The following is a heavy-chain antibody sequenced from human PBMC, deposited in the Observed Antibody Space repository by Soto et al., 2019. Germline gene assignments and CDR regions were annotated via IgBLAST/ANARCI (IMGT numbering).Heavy chain of an antibody. CDR2: INSDGSST. CDR1: GFTFNTYW. CDR3: ARVGLLLRYGMDV. V-gene: IGHV3-74*01. Sequence: EVQLVESGGGLVQPGGSLRLSCAASGFTFNTYWMHWVRQAPGKGLVWVSRINSDGSSTTYADSVKGRFTISRDNAKNTLYLQMNSLRAEDTAAYYCARVGLLLRYGMDVWGQGTTVTVSS. D-gene: IGHD2-21*02. J-gene: IGHJ6*02.